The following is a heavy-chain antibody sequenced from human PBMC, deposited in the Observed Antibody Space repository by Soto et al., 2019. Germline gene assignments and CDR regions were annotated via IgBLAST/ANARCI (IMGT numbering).Heavy chain of an antibody. J-gene: IGHJ4*02. D-gene: IGHD3-10*01. V-gene: IGHV3-23*01. CDR3: AKDRMVRGVMRPRGVVY. CDR2: ISGSGGST. Sequence: GGSLRLSCAASGFTFSSYAMSWVRQAPGKGLEWVSAISGSGGSTYYADSVKGRFTISRDNSKNTLYLQMNSLRAEDTAVYYCAKDRMVRGVMRPRGVVYWGQGTLVTVSS. CDR1: GFTFSSYA.